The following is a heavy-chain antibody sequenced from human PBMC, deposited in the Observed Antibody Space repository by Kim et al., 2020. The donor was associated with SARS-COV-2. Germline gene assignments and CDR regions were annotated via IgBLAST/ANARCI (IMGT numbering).Heavy chain of an antibody. J-gene: IGHJ4*02. D-gene: IGHD3-16*02. CDR2: ISGSGGST. CDR3: AKDSVRLGELSLSGSS. V-gene: IGHV3-23*01. CDR1: GFTFSSYA. Sequence: GGSLRLSCAASGFTFSSYAMSWVRQAPGKGLEWVSAISGSGGSTYYADSVKGRFTISRDNSKNTLYLQMNSLRAEDTAVYYCAKDSVRLGELSLSGSSWGQGTLVTVSS.